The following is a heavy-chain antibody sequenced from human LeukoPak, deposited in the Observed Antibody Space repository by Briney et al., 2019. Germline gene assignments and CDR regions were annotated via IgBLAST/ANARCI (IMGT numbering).Heavy chain of an antibody. CDR1: GFTFGNYA. V-gene: IGHV3-9*01. Sequence: GGSLRLSCAASGFTFGNYAMHWVRQPPGKGLEWVSGISWNSGSIGYADSVKGRITISGDNAKNSLYLQMNSLRAEDTALYYCAKDSSSGRYYYYGMDVWGQVTTVTVSS. D-gene: IGHD6-19*01. CDR3: AKDSSSGRYYYYGMDV. J-gene: IGHJ6*02. CDR2: ISWNSGSI.